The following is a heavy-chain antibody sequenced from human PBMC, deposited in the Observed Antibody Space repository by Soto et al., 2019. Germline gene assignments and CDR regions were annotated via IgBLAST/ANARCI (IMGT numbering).Heavy chain of an antibody. D-gene: IGHD6-13*01. CDR2: ISSSSSTI. CDR3: ARGPRTYSSSWYPDY. V-gene: IGHV3-48*02. J-gene: IGHJ4*02. CDR1: GFTFSSYS. Sequence: EVHLVESGGGLVQPGGSLRLSCAASGFTFSSYSMNWVRQAPGKGLEWVSYISSSSSTIYYADSVKGRFTISRDNAKNSLDLQMNSLRDEDTAVYYCARGPRTYSSSWYPDYWGQGTLVTVSS.